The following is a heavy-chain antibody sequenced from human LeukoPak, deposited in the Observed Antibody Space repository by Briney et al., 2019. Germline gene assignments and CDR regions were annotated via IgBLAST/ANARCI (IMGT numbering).Heavy chain of an antibody. J-gene: IGHJ4*02. CDR1: GGTFSSYA. V-gene: IGHV1-69*06. Sequence: ASVKVSCKASGGTFSSYAISWVRQAPGQGLEWMGGIIPIFGTANYAQKFQGRVTMTEDTSTDTAYMELSSLRSEDTAVYYCATGTLPGATIPRFDYWGQGTLVTVSS. CDR2: IIPIFGTA. CDR3: ATGTLPGATIPRFDY. D-gene: IGHD1-14*01.